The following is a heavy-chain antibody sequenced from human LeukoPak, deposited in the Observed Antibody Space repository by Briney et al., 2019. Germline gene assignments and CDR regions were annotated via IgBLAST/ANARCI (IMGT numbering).Heavy chain of an antibody. CDR2: ISSSSSTI. Sequence: PGGSLRLSCAASGFTFSSYSINWVRQAPGKGLEWVSYISSSSSTIYYADSVKGRFTISRDNAKNSLYLQMNSLRAEDTAVYYCARDREYSSSWYDYWGQGTLVTVSS. CDR1: GFTFSSYS. CDR3: ARDREYSSSWYDY. D-gene: IGHD6-13*01. J-gene: IGHJ4*02. V-gene: IGHV3-48*01.